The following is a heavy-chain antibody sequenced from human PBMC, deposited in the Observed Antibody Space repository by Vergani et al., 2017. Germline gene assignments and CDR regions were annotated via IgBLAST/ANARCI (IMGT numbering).Heavy chain of an antibody. V-gene: IGHV4-31*03. CDR2: IYYSGST. J-gene: IGHJ4*02. Sequence: QVQLQESGPGLVKPSQTLSLTCTVSCVSISSGGYYWSCIRQHPGKGLEWIGYIYYSGSTYYNPSLKSRVTISVDTSKNQFSLKLSSVTAADTAVYYCARVSLLLHIFDYWGQGTLVTVSS. D-gene: IGHD2-21*01. CDR1: CVSISSGGYY. CDR3: ARVSLLLHIFDY.